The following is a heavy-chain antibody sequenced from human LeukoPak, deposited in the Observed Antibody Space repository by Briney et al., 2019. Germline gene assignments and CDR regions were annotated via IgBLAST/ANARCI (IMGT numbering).Heavy chain of an antibody. CDR1: GFTFNRYS. V-gene: IGHV3-48*01. J-gene: IGHJ4*02. CDR3: TRDPRALDY. CDR2: IAYTGTI. Sequence: GGSLRLSCAASGFTFNRYSMNWVRQAPGKGLEWVSYIAYTGTIHYADSVKDRFTISRDDAKNSLYLHMNSLRAEDTAVYYCTRDPRALDYWGQGTLVTVSS.